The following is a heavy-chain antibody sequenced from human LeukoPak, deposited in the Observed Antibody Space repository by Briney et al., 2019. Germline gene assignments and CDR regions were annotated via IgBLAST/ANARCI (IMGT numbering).Heavy chain of an antibody. CDR3: ARVSPLFTTGTDRNAFDI. V-gene: IGHV1-69*13. D-gene: IGHD1-1*01. Sequence: ASVKVSCKASGYTFTSYGISWVRQAPGQGLEWMGGIIPIFGTATYAQKFQGRVTITADESTSTAYMELSSLRSEDTAVYYCARVSPLFTTGTDRNAFDIWGQGTMVTVSS. J-gene: IGHJ3*02. CDR2: IIPIFGTA. CDR1: GYTFTSYG.